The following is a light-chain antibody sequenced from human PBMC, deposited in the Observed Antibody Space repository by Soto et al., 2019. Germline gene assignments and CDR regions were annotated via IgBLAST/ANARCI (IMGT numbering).Light chain of an antibody. Sequence: EIVLTQSPGTLSLSPGERATLSCRASQTISTMNLAWYQQKPGQAPRLLIYGTSNRATGIPDRFRGSGSGTDFNLTISRLEPEDFVVYYCHQYGSLPLTFGGGAKVEIK. J-gene: IGKJ4*01. V-gene: IGKV3-20*01. CDR1: QTISTMN. CDR3: HQYGSLPLT. CDR2: GTS.